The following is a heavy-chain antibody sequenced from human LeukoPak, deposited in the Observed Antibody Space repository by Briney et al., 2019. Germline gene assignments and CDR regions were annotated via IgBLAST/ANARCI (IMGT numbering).Heavy chain of an antibody. V-gene: IGHV4-34*01. Sequence: SETLSLTCAVYGGSFSGYYWSWIRQPPGKGLEWIGEINHSGSTNYNPSLKSRGTISLDTSTNKFSLKLSSVTAAENTVYYCASVNGDPYAYYYYMDVWGKGTTVTVSS. CDR3: ASVNGDPYAYYYYMDV. J-gene: IGHJ6*03. CDR1: GGSFSGYY. CDR2: INHSGST. D-gene: IGHD4-17*01.